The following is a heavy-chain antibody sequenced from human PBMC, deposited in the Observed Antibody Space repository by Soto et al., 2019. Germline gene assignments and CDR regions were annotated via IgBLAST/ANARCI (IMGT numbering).Heavy chain of an antibody. CDR1: GDSISTYY. J-gene: IGHJ4*02. CDR3: ARLQLVHKVIDY. V-gene: IGHV4-59*01. D-gene: IGHD1-1*01. CDR2: TFYSGGT. Sequence: SETLSLTCTVSGDSISTYYWSWIRQAPGKGLQCIGYTFYSGGTAYHPSLKSRVTMSLDMSKKQISLNLSSVTTADTANYFCARLQLVHKVIDYWGQGTLVTVSS.